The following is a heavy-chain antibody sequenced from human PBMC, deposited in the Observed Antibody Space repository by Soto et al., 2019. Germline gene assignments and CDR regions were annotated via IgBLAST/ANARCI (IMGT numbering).Heavy chain of an antibody. Sequence: QVQLVQSGAEVKKPGSSGKVSRKASGGTFSSYAISWVRQAPGQGLEWMGGIIPIFGTANYAQKFQGRVTITADESTSTAYMELSSLRSEDTAVYYCARLGTPYYSSSWGNWFDPWGQGTLVTVSS. CDR2: IIPIFGTA. CDR1: GGTFSSYA. V-gene: IGHV1-69*01. CDR3: ARLGTPYYSSSWGNWFDP. D-gene: IGHD6-13*01. J-gene: IGHJ5*02.